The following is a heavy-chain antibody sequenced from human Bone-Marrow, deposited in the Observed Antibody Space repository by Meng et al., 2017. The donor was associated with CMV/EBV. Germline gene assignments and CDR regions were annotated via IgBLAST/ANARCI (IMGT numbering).Heavy chain of an antibody. CDR2: INPSGGST. V-gene: IGHV1-46*01. Sequence: YIHWVRQAPGQGLEWVGIINPSGGSTSYAQKFHGRVTMTSDTSTSTVYMELSSLLSEDTAMYYCARGPPAPYYYDTSGYQNWYFDLWGRGTLVTVS. J-gene: IGHJ2*01. CDR1: Y. D-gene: IGHD3-22*01. CDR3: ARGPPAPYYYDTSGYQNWYFDL.